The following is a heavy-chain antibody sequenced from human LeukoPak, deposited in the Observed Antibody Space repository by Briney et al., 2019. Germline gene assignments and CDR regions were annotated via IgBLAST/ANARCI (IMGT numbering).Heavy chain of an antibody. CDR3: AKYSSSTDGPDY. CDR1: GYTFTSYY. Sequence: ASVKVSCKASGYTFTSYYMHWVRQAPGQGLEWMGIINPSGGSTSYAQKFQGRVTMTRDTSTSTVYMELSSLRSEDTAAYYCAKYSSSTDGPDYWGQGTLVTVSS. CDR2: INPSGGST. V-gene: IGHV1-46*01. J-gene: IGHJ4*02. D-gene: IGHD6-6*01.